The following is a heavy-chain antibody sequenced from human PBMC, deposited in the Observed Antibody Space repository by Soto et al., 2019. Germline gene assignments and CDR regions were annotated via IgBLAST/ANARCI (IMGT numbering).Heavy chain of an antibody. CDR3: AKEQGTFYYYGMDV. J-gene: IGHJ6*02. V-gene: IGHV3-30*18. Sequence: PGGSLRLSCAASGFTFSSYGMHWVRQAPGKGLEWVAVISYDGSNKYYADSVKGRFTISRDNSKNTLYLQMNSLRAEDTAVYYCAKEQGTFYYYGMDVWGQGTTVTVSS. CDR2: ISYDGSNK. D-gene: IGHD1-1*01. CDR1: GFTFSSYG.